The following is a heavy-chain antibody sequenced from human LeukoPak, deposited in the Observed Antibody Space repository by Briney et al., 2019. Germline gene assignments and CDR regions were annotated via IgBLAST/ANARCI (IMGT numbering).Heavy chain of an antibody. CDR2: ISYDGSIE. V-gene: IGHV3-30*04. Sequence: GGSLRLSCAASGFTFSNYAMHWVRQAPGKGLEWVALISYDGSIEKNAASVKGRFTISRDNSKNTLYLQMNSLRTEDTAVYYCARAGYASDWYVWFDPWGQGTLVTVSS. J-gene: IGHJ5*02. D-gene: IGHD6-19*01. CDR1: GFTFSNYA. CDR3: ARAGYASDWYVWFDP.